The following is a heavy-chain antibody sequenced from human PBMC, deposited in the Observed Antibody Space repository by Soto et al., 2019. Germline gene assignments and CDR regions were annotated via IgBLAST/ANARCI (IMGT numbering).Heavy chain of an antibody. J-gene: IGHJ5*02. CDR1: GGTFSSYT. CDR2: IIPILGIA. Sequence: SVKVSCKASGGTFSSYTISWVRQAPGQGLEWMGRIIPILGIANYAQKFKGRVTITADKSTSTAYIELSSLRSGDTAVYYRARSLDRQLITMVRGESVPFSPWSEGTLVTVST. CDR3: ARSLDRQLITMVRGESVPFSP. D-gene: IGHD3-10*01. V-gene: IGHV1-69*02.